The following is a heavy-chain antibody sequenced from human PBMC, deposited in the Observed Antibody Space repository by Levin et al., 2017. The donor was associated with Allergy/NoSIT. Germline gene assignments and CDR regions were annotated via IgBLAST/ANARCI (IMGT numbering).Heavy chain of an antibody. CDR1: GGSFSGYY. V-gene: IGHV4-34*01. CDR2: INQSGST. CDR3: ARGPSRRVTTRTPFDY. D-gene: IGHD1-26*01. Sequence: SCAVYGGSFSGYYWSWMRQSPGKGLDWIGEINQSGSTNYNPSLKSRVTISVDTSKSQFSLKLSSVTAADTAVYYCARGPSRRVTTRTPFDYWGQGTLVTVSS. J-gene: IGHJ4*02.